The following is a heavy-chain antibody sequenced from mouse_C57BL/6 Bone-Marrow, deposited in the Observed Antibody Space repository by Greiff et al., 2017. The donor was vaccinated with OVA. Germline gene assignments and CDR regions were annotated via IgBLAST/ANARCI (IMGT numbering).Heavy chain of an antibody. CDR1: GFTFSDYY. D-gene: IGHD1-1*01. CDR3: ARDTLYGSYWYFDV. Sequence: EVKLMESEGGLVQPGSSMKLSCTASGFTFSDYYMAWVRQVPEKGLEWVANINYDGSSTYYLDSLKSRFIISRDNAKNILYLQMSSLKSEDTATYYWARDTLYGSYWYFDVWGTGTTVTGSS. J-gene: IGHJ1*03. V-gene: IGHV5-16*01. CDR2: INYDGSST.